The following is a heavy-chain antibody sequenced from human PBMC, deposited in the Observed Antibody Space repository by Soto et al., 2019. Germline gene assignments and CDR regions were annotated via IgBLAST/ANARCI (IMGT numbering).Heavy chain of an antibody. D-gene: IGHD6-19*01. CDR1: GGSISGYY. V-gene: IGHV4-59*08. Sequence: SETLSLTCTISGGSISGYYWTWIRQSPGKGLEYIGYVYNGNTNYNPSLNSRVTISVDTSKNQFSLKLSSATAADTAVYYCARRYSSGFDYWGQGTLVTVSS. J-gene: IGHJ4*02. CDR2: VYNGNT. CDR3: ARRYSSGFDY.